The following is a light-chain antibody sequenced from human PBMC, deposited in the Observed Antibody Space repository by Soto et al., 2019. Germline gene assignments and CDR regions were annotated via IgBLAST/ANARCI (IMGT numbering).Light chain of an antibody. V-gene: IGLV2-14*01. CDR2: DVS. J-gene: IGLJ1*01. CDR1: SSENCTYNY. CDR3: KSYTSSTSVV. Sequence: QSVLTQPASVSGSPGQSIAISCPRTSSENCTYNYVSWYQQQPGKAPRLVIYDVSNRPSGVSNRFSGSKSGNTASLTIAGLQSEDEADYYCKSYTSSTSVVFGTGSNLTVL.